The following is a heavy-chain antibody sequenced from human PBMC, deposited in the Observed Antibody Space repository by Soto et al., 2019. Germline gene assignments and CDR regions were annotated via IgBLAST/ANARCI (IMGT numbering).Heavy chain of an antibody. CDR1: GGIFSSYA. Sequence: QEQLVQSGAEVKKPGSSVKVSCKASGGIFSSYALSWVRQAPGQGLEWMGGIIPIFGTSNYAQKFQGRVTITADESTSTAYMELSSLTSEDTAVYYCARERGPEELLGHFDLWGQGTLVTVSS. CDR2: IIPIFGTS. D-gene: IGHD1-26*01. V-gene: IGHV1-69*01. J-gene: IGHJ4*02. CDR3: ARERGPEELLGHFDL.